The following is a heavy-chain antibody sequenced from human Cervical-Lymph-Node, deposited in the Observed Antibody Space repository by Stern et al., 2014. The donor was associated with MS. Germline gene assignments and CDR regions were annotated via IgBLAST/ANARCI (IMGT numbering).Heavy chain of an antibody. Sequence: QVQLVQSGPGLVKPSETLSLTCTVSGGSISSSSYYWGWIRQPPGKGLEWIGSIYYSGSTYYNPFLKRRVTISVDTSKHTLSLKLSSVTAADTAVYYCARHRSSSPGDFDYWGQGTLVTVSS. CDR3: ARHRSSSPGDFDY. J-gene: IGHJ4*02. CDR1: GGSISSSSYY. V-gene: IGHV4-39*01. D-gene: IGHD6-13*01. CDR2: IYYSGST.